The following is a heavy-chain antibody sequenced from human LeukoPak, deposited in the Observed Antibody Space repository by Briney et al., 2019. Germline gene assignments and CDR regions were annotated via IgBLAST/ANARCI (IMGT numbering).Heavy chain of an antibody. D-gene: IGHD3-10*01. V-gene: IGHV4-59*01. J-gene: IGHJ6*03. CDR2: IYYSGST. CDR1: GGSISSYY. CDR3: ARAEVWFGERGLARGPYYYYMDV. Sequence: PSETLSLTCTVSGGSISSYYWSWIRQPPGKGLEWIGYIYYSGSTNYNPSLKSRVTISVDTSKNQFSLKLSSVTAADTAVYYCARAEVWFGERGLARGPYYYYMDVWGKGTTVTISS.